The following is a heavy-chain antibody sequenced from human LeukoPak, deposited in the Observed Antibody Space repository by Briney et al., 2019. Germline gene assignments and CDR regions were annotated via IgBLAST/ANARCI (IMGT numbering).Heavy chain of an antibody. CDR3: ARYGEMAVITHLDY. V-gene: IGHV4-39*01. CDR2: IYYTGST. Sequence: SETLSLTCSVSGVSISSTTYYWARIRQPPGKGLEWIGAIYYTGSTYYNPSLKSRVTISVDTSKNQFSLKLISVTAADTAVYYCARYGEMAVITHLDYWGQGTLVTVSS. CDR1: GVSISSTTYY. D-gene: IGHD5-24*01. J-gene: IGHJ4*02.